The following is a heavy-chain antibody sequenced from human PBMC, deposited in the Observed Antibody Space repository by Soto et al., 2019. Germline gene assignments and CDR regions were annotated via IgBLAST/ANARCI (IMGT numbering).Heavy chain of an antibody. CDR2: IYYRGST. V-gene: IGHV4-39*01. D-gene: IGHD2-15*01. J-gene: IGHJ4*02. CDR3: ARLEGDRGGSFVDYFDY. CDR1: GGSISSTIYY. Sequence: SETLSLTCSVSGGSISSTIYYWAWVRQPPGKGLEWIGSIYYRGSTFYNPSLKSRVTISVDTSKNQFSLKLTSVTATDTAIYYCARLEGDRGGSFVDYFDYWGRGTLVTVSS.